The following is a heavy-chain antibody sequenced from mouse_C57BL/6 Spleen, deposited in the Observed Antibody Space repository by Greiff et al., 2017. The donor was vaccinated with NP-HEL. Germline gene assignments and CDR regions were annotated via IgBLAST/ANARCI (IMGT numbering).Heavy chain of an antibody. CDR2: ISSGSSTI. V-gene: IGHV5-17*01. Sequence: EVKLMESGGGLVKPGGSLKLSCAASGFTFSDYGMHWVRQAPEKGLEWVAYISSGSSTIYYADTVKGRFTISRDNAKNTLFLQMTSLRSEDTAMYYCARLGSSYEGYFDYWGQGTTLTVSS. CDR1: GFTFSDYG. CDR3: ARLGSSYEGYFDY. D-gene: IGHD1-1*01. J-gene: IGHJ2*01.